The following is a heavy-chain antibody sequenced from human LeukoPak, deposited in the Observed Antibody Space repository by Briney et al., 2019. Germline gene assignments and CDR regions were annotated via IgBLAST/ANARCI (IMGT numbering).Heavy chain of an antibody. V-gene: IGHV3-21*01. Sequence: GGSLRLSCAASGFTFSSYSMNWVCQAPGKGLEWVSSISSSSSYIYYADSVKGRFTISRDNAKNSLYLQMNNLRAEDTAGYYCARGGGNYDFWSGSRDAFDIWGQGTMVTVSS. CDR3: ARGGGNYDFWSGSRDAFDI. D-gene: IGHD3-3*01. J-gene: IGHJ3*02. CDR2: ISSSSSYI. CDR1: GFTFSSYS.